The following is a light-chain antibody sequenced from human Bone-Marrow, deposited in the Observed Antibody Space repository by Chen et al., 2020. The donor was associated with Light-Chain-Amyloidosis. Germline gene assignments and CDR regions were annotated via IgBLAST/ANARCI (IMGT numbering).Light chain of an antibody. CDR2: DAS. Sequence: EFVLTQSPGTLSLSPGERATLSCRASQSVSSSYLAWYQQNPGQAPRLLIYDASRRATGIPDRFSGSGSGTDFTLTISRLEPEDFAAYYCQQYGSSPLSFGGGTKVEIK. J-gene: IGKJ4*01. CDR3: QQYGSSPLS. V-gene: IGKV3-20*01. CDR1: QSVSSSY.